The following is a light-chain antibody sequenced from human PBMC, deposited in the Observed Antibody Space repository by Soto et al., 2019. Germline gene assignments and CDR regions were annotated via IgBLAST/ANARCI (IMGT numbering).Light chain of an antibody. CDR3: QQYSSYWT. V-gene: IGKV1-5*03. CDR2: KAS. J-gene: IGKJ1*01. Sequence: EIPMTQSPAPLSPSTGDIVTITCRAIQSVSSWLSWYQQKPGKATKLLIYKASNLESGVPSRCSARGSGTEFTLSISSLQPDDFATYYCQQYSSYWTFGQGTKVDIK. CDR1: QSVSSW.